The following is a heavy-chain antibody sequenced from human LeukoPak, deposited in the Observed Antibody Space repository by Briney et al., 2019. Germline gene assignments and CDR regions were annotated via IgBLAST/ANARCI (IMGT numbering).Heavy chain of an antibody. J-gene: IGHJ3*02. CDR1: GFTFSSYS. CDR3: ARFDPERAFDI. D-gene: IGHD3-9*01. V-gene: IGHV3-21*01. CDR2: ISSSSSYI. Sequence: PGGSLRLSCAASGFTFSSYSMNWVRQAPGKGLEWVSSISSSSSYIYYADSVKGRFTISRDNAKNSLYLQMSSLRAEDTAVYYCARFDPERAFDIWGQGTMVTVSS.